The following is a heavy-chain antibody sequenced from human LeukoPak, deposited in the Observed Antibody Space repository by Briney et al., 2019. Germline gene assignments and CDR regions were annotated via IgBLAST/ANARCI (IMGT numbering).Heavy chain of an antibody. CDR2: MNPNSGKT. V-gene: IGHV1-8*01. J-gene: IGHJ6*03. CDR1: XYTFTSYD. Sequence: ASXXXXXKASXYTFTSYDINWVRQATGEGREWMGWMNPNSGKTGYAKKFQGRGTKNKNTSISTAYMELSSLRSEDTAVYYCARGLARITVTTKNYYYYMDVWGKGTTVTVSS. D-gene: IGHD4-17*01. CDR3: ARGLARITVTTKNYYYYMDV.